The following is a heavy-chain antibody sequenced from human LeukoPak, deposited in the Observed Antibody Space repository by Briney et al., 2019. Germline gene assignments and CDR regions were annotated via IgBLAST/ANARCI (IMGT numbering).Heavy chain of an antibody. CDR3: AKAIGGYHFDY. CDR1: GFTFSSYG. V-gene: IGHV3-23*01. D-gene: IGHD3-16*01. Sequence: GGSLRLSCAASGFTFSSYGMTWVRQAPGQGLEWVSSISGSGGNTYYADSVKGRFTISRDNSKNTLFLQMDSLRAEDTAVYYCAKAIGGYHFDYWGQGTLVTVSS. CDR2: ISGSGGNT. J-gene: IGHJ4*02.